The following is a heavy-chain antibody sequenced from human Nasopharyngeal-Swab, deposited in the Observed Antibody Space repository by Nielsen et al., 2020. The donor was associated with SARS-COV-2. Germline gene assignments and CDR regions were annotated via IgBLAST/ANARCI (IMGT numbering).Heavy chain of an antibody. Sequence: GESLNISCAASGFIFSSYAMSWVRQAPGKGLEWVSVIYSGGSSTYYADSVKGRFTISRDNSKNTLYLQMGSLRAEDMAVYYCARGAPDYWGQGTLVTVSS. J-gene: IGHJ4*02. CDR1: GFIFSSYA. CDR3: ARGAPDY. V-gene: IGHV3-23*03. CDR2: IYSGGSST.